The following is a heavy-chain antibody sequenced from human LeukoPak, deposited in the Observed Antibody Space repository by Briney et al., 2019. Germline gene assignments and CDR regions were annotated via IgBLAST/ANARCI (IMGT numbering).Heavy chain of an antibody. Sequence: GRSLRLSCAASGFTFSNYWMHWVRQAPGKGLVWVSRINSDGSSTTYADSVKGRFTIPRDNAKNTLYLQMNSLRAEDTAVYYCGRGFVLVPAAIPDYWGQGTLVTVSS. J-gene: IGHJ4*02. CDR3: GRGFVLVPAAIPDY. V-gene: IGHV3-74*03. CDR2: INSDGSST. CDR1: GFTFSNYW. D-gene: IGHD2-2*01.